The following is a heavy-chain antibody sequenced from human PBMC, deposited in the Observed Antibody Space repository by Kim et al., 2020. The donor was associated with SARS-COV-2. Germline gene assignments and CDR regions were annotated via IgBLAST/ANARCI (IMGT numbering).Heavy chain of an antibody. CDR1: GGSISSGSYY. Sequence: SETLSLTCTVSGGSISSGSYYWSWIRQPAGKGLEWIGRIYTSGSTNYNPSLKSRVTISVDTSKNQFSLKLSSVTAADTAVYYCAREPSIIVGATSYYYGMDVWGQGTTVTVSS. D-gene: IGHD1-26*01. CDR3: AREPSIIVGATSYYYGMDV. V-gene: IGHV4-61*02. J-gene: IGHJ6*02. CDR2: IYTSGST.